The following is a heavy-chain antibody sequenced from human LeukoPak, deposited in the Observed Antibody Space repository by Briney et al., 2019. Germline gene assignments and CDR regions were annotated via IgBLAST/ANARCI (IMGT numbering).Heavy chain of an antibody. CDR3: AKGIMTTVTTDAFDI. J-gene: IGHJ3*02. CDR2: ILFDGSNK. CDR1: GFTFSTYG. D-gene: IGHD4-17*01. V-gene: IGHV3-30*02. Sequence: GSLRLSCAASGFTFSTYGMHWVRQAPGKGLEWVVLILFDGSNKYYADSVKGRFTISRDNSKNTLYLQMNSLRTDDTAVYYCAKGIMTTVTTDAFDIWGQGTMVTVSS.